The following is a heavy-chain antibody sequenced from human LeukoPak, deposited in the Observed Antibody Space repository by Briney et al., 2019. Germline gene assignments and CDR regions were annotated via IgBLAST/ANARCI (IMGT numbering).Heavy chain of an antibody. J-gene: IGHJ6*03. V-gene: IGHV1-46*01. D-gene: IGHD3-9*01. CDR1: GYTFTGYY. CDR3: ARDPRRNGISTGYYMDV. Sequence: ASVKVSCKASGYTFTGYYMHWVRQAPGQGLEWMGITNPRGGSTSYAQKFQGRVTMTRDTSTSTVYMELSSLRSEDTAVYYCARDPRRNGISTGYYMDVWGKGTTVTISS. CDR2: TNPRGGST.